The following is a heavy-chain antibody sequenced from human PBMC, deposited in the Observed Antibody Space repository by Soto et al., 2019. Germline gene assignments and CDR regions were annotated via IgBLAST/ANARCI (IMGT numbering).Heavy chain of an antibody. J-gene: IGHJ5*02. Sequence: NPSETLSLTCTVSGAPITINYWSWIRQAPGKGLEWIGYIYYSGSTTYNPSLKSRVTMSVDTSKNQFSLKLSSVTAADTAVYYCAREEGLDYGDYLNWFDPWGQGTLVTVSS. D-gene: IGHD4-17*01. CDR3: AREEGLDYGDYLNWFDP. V-gene: IGHV4-59*12. CDR2: IYYSGST. CDR1: GAPITINY.